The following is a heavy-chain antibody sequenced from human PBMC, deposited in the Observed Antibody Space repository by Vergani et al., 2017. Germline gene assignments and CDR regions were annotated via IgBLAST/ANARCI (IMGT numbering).Heavy chain of an antibody. D-gene: IGHD6-13*01. J-gene: IGHJ6*02. Sequence: EVQLLESGGGLVQPGGSLRLSCAASGFTFSSYAMSWVRQAPGKGLEWVSAISGSGGSTYYADSVKGRFTISRDNSKNTLYLQMNSLRAEDTAVYYCARVVRIAAAGPPLGMDVWGQGTTVTVSS. CDR1: GFTFSSYA. CDR2: ISGSGGST. V-gene: IGHV3-23*01. CDR3: ARVVRIAAAGPPLGMDV.